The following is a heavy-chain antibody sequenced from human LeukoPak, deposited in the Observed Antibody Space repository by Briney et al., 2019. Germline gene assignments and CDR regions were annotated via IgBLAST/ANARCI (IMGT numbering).Heavy chain of an antibody. V-gene: IGHV3-30*04. J-gene: IGHJ4*02. CDR2: ISYDGSNE. CDR1: GFTFSSYV. CDR3: ARGRDSSSSYPGY. Sequence: GGSLRLSCAASGFTFSSYVMHWVRQAPGKGLEWVAIISYDGSNEYYADSVKGRFTISRDNSKNTLYLQMNSLRAADTAVYYCARGRDSSSSYPGYWGQGTLVTVSS. D-gene: IGHD6-6*01.